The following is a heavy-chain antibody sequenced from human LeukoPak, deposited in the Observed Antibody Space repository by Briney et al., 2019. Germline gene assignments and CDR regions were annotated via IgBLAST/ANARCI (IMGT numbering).Heavy chain of an antibody. CDR1: GFTFSRYA. V-gene: IGHV3-30-3*01. CDR3: ARDGGYDFWSGYYQDY. CDR2: ISYDANIGSNK. Sequence: PGRSLRLSCATSGFTFSRYAMHWVRQAPGKGLDWVALISYDANIGSNKYYADSVKGRFTISRDNSKNTLYLQMNSLRAEDTAVYYCARDGGYDFWSGYYQDYWGQGTLVTVSS. J-gene: IGHJ4*02. D-gene: IGHD3-3*01.